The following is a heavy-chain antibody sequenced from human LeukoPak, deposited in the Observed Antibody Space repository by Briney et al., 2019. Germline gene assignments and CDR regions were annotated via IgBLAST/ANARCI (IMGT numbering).Heavy chain of an antibody. Sequence: GGSLRLSCAASGFTFSSYAMSWVRQAPGKGLEWVSAISGSGGSTYYADSVKGRFTISRDNSKNTLYLQMNSLRAEDTAVYYYAKDHGRQQLVQNFDYWGQGTLVTVSS. V-gene: IGHV3-23*01. CDR1: GFTFSSYA. D-gene: IGHD6-13*01. CDR2: ISGSGGST. J-gene: IGHJ4*02. CDR3: AKDHGRQQLVQNFDY.